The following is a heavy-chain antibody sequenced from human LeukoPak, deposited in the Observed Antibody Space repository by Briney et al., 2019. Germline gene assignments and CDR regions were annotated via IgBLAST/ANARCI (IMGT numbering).Heavy chain of an antibody. V-gene: IGHV3-30*18. D-gene: IGHD3-3*01. CDR3: AKAFHDFWSGYLTSYGMDV. J-gene: IGHJ6*02. CDR2: ISYDGSNK. Sequence: GGSLRLSCAASGFTFSSYGMHWVRQAPGKGLEWVAVISYDGSNKYYADSVKGRLTISRDNSKNTLYLQMNSLRAEDTAVYYCAKAFHDFWSGYLTSYGMDVWGQGTTVTVSS. CDR1: GFTFSSYG.